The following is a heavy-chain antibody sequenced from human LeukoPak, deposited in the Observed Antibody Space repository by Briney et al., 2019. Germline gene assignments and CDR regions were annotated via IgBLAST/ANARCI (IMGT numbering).Heavy chain of an antibody. CDR3: ARDPDYGHPRIGD. V-gene: IGHV1-69*05. Sequence: GASVKVSCKASGGTFSSYAISWVRQAPGQGLEWMGRIIPTFGTATTAEKLQGTATITTEAPTSTAYIELSTLTCEDTAVHYCARDPDYGHPRIGDWGQGTLVTVSS. CDR1: GGTFSSYA. D-gene: IGHD4-17*01. J-gene: IGHJ4*02. CDR2: IIPTFGTA.